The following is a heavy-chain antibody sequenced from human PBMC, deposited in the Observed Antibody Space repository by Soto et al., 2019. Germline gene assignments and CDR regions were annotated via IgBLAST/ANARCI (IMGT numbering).Heavy chain of an antibody. CDR2: ISAYNGNT. J-gene: IGHJ4*02. D-gene: IGHD6-19*01. CDR1: GYTFTSYG. V-gene: IGHV1-18*01. CDR3: ARDRGSSGWYVQGYFDY. Sequence: GASVKVSFKASGYTFTSYGISWVRQAPGQGLEWMGWISAYNGNTNYAQKLQGRVTMTTDTSTSTAYMELRSLRSDDTAVYYCARDRGSSGWYVQGYFDYWGQGTLVTVSS.